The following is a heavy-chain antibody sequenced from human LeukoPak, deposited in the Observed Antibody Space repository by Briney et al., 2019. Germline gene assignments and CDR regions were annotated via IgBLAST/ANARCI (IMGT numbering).Heavy chain of an antibody. CDR2: INPNSGGT. Sequence: ASVKVSCKASGYTFTSYGISWVRQAPGQGLEWMGWINPNSGGTKYAQKFQGRVTMTRDKSISTAYMELSRLRSNDTAVYFCARYGDYVPFDYWGQGTLVTVSS. CDR3: ARYGDYVPFDY. J-gene: IGHJ4*02. D-gene: IGHD4-17*01. V-gene: IGHV1-2*02. CDR1: GYTFTSYG.